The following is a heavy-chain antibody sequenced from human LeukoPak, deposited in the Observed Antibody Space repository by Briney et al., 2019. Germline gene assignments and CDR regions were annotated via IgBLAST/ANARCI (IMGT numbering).Heavy chain of an antibody. CDR1: GGSISSYY. D-gene: IGHD1-26*01. Sequence: SETLSLTCTVSGGSISSYYWSWIRQPPGKGLEWIGYIYYSGSTNYNPSLKSRVTMSVDTSKNQFSLKLSSVTAADTAVYYCARVRAGSYYFDYWGQGTLVTVSS. V-gene: IGHV4-59*12. J-gene: IGHJ4*02. CDR3: ARVRAGSYYFDY. CDR2: IYYSGST.